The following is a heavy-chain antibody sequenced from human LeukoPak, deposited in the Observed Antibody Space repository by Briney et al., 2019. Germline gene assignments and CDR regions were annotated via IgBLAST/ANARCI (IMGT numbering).Heavy chain of an antibody. CDR3: AKGGYQYDSSGHNYLDY. V-gene: IGHV3-9*01. CDR2: INWNSDSI. Sequence: GRSLRLSCAVSGFTFDDYAMHWVRQVPGKGLEWVSGINWNSDSIGYADSVKGRFTFSRDNSKNTLYLQMNSLRTEDTAVYYCAKGGYQYDSSGHNYLDYWGQGTLVTVSS. CDR1: GFTFDDYA. J-gene: IGHJ4*02. D-gene: IGHD3-22*01.